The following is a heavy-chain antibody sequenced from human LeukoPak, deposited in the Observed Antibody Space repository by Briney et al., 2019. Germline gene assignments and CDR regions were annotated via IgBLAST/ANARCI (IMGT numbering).Heavy chain of an antibody. J-gene: IGHJ4*02. CDR1: KFTFSSYT. CDR3: TRETDENSY. Sequence: KPGGSRRLSCAASKFTFSSYTMNWVRQAPGKGLEWVSSISSSSSYLYYADSVKGRFTISRDNAKNSLYLQMNSLRAEDTAVYYCTRETDENSYWGQGTLVTVSS. CDR2: ISSSSSYL. D-gene: IGHD4-23*01. V-gene: IGHV3-21*01.